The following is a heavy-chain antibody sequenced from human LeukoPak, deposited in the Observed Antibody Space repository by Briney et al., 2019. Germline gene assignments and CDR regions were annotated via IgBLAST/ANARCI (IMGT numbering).Heavy chain of an antibody. CDR1: GYSFTSYW. D-gene: IGHD3-10*01. CDR2: IYPGDSET. V-gene: IGHV5-51*01. J-gene: IGHJ4*02. Sequence: GESLKISCKGSGYSFTSYWIGWVRQMPGKGLEWMGIIYPGDSETRYSPSFQGQVTMSVDKSISTAYLQWSSLKASDSAMYYCARQLGYGSGLYYFDYWGQGALVTVSS. CDR3: ARQLGYGSGLYYFDY.